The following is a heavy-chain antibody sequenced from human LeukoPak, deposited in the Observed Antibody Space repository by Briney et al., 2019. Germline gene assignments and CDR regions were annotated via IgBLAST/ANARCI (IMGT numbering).Heavy chain of an antibody. CDR2: INHSGST. Sequence: SETLSLTCAVYGGSFSGYYWSWIRQPPGKGLEWIGEINHSGSTNYNPSLKSRVTISVDTSKNQFSLKLSSVTAAVTAVYYCARGEPYFWSVFDYWAQGTLVPVPS. V-gene: IGHV4-34*01. CDR1: GGSFSGYY. J-gene: IGHJ4*02. D-gene: IGHD3-3*01. CDR3: ARGEPYFWSVFDY.